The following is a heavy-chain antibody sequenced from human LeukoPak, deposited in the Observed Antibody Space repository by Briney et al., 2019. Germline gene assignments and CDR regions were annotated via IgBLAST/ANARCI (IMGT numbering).Heavy chain of an antibody. CDR3: ARVSYTSGAHHCYYYMDV. D-gene: IGHD6-19*01. CDR1: GGSISSYY. Sequence: PSETLSLTCTVSGGSISSYYWSWIRQPAGKGLEWIGRIYTNGSTNYNPSLKSRVTISIDKSNNQFSLNLSSVTAADTAVYYCARVSYTSGAHHCYYYMDVWGKGTTVTVSS. CDR2: IYTNGST. V-gene: IGHV4-4*07. J-gene: IGHJ6*03.